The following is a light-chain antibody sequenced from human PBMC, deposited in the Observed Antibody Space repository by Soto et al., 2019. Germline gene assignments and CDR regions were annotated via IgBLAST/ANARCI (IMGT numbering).Light chain of an antibody. CDR2: GAS. CDR1: HSVSSSY. V-gene: IGKV3-20*01. J-gene: IGKJ2*01. CDR3: QQYGSSVYT. Sequence: DIVLTQSPSTLSFSPGERATISCRASHSVSSSYLAWYQQKPGQAPRLLIYGASSRATGIPDRFSGSGSGTDFTLTISRLEPEDVAVYYCQQYGSSVYTFGQGTKLEIK.